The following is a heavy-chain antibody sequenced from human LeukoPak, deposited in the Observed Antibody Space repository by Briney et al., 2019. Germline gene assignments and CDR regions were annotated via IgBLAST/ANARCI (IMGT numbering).Heavy chain of an antibody. J-gene: IGHJ6*04. Sequence: PSETLSLTCTVSGGSISSYYWSWIRQPPGKELEWIGYIYYSGSTNYNPSLKSRVTISVDTSKNQFSLKLSSVTAADTAVYYCARDRFYYYGMDVWGKGTTVTVSS. CDR3: ARDRFYYYGMDV. CDR1: GGSISSYY. CDR2: IYYSGST. V-gene: IGHV4-59*01.